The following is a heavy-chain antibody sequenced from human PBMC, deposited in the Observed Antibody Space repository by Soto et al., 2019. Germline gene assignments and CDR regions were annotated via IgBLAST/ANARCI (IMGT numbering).Heavy chain of an antibody. V-gene: IGHV1-58*01. Sequence: SVKVSCKASGFTFTSSAVQWVRQARGQRLEWIGWIVVGSGNTNYAQKFQERVTITRDMSTSTAYMELSSLRSEDTAVYYCAAGEKRWLQSEYFQHWGQGTLVTVSS. J-gene: IGHJ1*01. CDR2: IVVGSGNT. D-gene: IGHD5-12*01. CDR1: GFTFTSSA. CDR3: AAGEKRWLQSEYFQH.